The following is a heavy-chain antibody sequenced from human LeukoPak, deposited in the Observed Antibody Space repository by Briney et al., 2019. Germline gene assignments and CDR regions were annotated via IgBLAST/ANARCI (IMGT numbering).Heavy chain of an antibody. Sequence: MASETLSLTCAVYVGSFSGYYWGWIRQPPGKGLEWIGSMYHSGSTYYNPSLKSRVTISVDTSKNQFSLKLSSVTAADTAVYYCARDITIFGVVTLSSWFDPWGQGTLVTVSS. CDR3: ARDITIFGVVTLSSWFDP. D-gene: IGHD3-3*01. J-gene: IGHJ5*02. CDR1: VGSFSGYY. V-gene: IGHV4-38-2*02. CDR2: MYHSGST.